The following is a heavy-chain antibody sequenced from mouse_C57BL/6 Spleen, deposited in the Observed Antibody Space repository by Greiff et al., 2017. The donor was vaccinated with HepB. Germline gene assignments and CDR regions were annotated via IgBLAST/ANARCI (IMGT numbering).Heavy chain of an antibody. J-gene: IGHJ2*01. CDR3: ARKGGGYYGSSPYFDY. V-gene: IGHV1-69*01. CDR1: GYTFTSYW. CDR2: IDPSDSYT. Sequence: QVQLQQPGAELVMPGASVKLSCKASGYTFTSYWMHWVKQRPGQGLEWIGEIDPSDSYTNYNQKFKGKSTLTVDKSSSTAYMQLSSLTSEDSAVYYCARKGGGYYGSSPYFDYWGQGTTLTVSS. D-gene: IGHD1-1*01.